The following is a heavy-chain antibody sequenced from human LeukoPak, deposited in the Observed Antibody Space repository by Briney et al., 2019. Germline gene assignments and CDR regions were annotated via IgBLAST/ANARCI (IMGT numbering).Heavy chain of an antibody. CDR1: GFTFSSYA. J-gene: IGHJ4*02. CDR3: ARVSGDY. V-gene: IGHV3-30*04. Sequence: GGSLRLSCAASGFTFSSYAMHWVRQAPGKGLEWVAVISYDGSNKKYADSVKGRFTISRDNSKNTLYLQMNSLRAEDTAVYYCARVSGDYWGRGTLVTVSS. CDR2: ISYDGSNK.